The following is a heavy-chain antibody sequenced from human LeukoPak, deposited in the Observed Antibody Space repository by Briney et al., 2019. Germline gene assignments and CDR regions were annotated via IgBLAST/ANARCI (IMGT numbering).Heavy chain of an antibody. CDR2: IKSKADVGTT. D-gene: IGHD3-22*01. CDR3: ATDGGSTGYYGRSDY. Sequence: GGSLRLSCAASGFTFTNAWMTWVRQAPGKGLEWVGRIKSKADVGTTDYAAPVKGRFTISRDDSKNTLYLQMNSLKTEDTAVYYCATDGGSTGYYGRSDYWGQGTLVTVSS. CDR1: GFTFTNAW. V-gene: IGHV3-15*01. J-gene: IGHJ4*02.